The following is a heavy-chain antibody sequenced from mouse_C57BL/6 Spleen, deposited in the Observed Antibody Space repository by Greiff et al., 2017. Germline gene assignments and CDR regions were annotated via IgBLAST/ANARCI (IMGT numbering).Heavy chain of an antibody. V-gene: IGHV3-6*01. Sequence: EVQLQESGPGLVKPSQSLSLTCSVTGYSITSGYYWNWIRQFPGNKLEWMGYISYDGSNNYNPSLKNRISITRDTSKNQFFLKLNSVTTEDTATYYCARGNWDVRYFDYWGQGTTLTVSS. J-gene: IGHJ2*01. D-gene: IGHD4-1*01. CDR1: GYSITSGYY. CDR2: ISYDGSN. CDR3: ARGNWDVRYFDY.